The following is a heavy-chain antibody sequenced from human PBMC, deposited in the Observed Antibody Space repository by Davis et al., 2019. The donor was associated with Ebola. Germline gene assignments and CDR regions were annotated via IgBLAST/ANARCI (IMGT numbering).Heavy chain of an antibody. CDR3: ARDGKYYDFWSGYYPD. Sequence: GGSLRLSCAASGFTFSSYSMNWVRQAPGKGLEWVANIKQDGSEKYYVDSVKGRFTISRDNAKNSLYLQMNSLRAEDTAVYYCARDGKYYDFWSGYYPDWGQGTLVTVSS. CDR2: IKQDGSEK. V-gene: IGHV3-7*01. D-gene: IGHD3-3*01. J-gene: IGHJ4*02. CDR1: GFTFSSYS.